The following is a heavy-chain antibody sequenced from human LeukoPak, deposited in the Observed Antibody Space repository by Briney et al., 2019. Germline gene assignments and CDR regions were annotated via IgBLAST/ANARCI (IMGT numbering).Heavy chain of an antibody. Sequence: VASVKVSCKASGGTFSSYTISWVRQAPGQGLEWMGRIIPILGIANYAQKFQGRVTITADKSTSTAYMELSSLRSEDTAVYYCAGCYCSSTSCYNWFDPWGQGTLVTVSS. CDR3: AGCYCSSTSCYNWFDP. J-gene: IGHJ5*02. V-gene: IGHV1-69*02. D-gene: IGHD2-2*01. CDR2: IIPILGIA. CDR1: GGTFSSYT.